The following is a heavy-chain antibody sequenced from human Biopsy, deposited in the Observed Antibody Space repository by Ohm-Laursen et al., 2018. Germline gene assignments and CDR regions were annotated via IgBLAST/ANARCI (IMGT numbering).Heavy chain of an antibody. Sequence: ASVKVSCKASGYTFISYDIDWVRQATGQGLEWMGWMNPNSGKTGYAQKFRGRVTMTTNTSVNTAYMELSSLTFEDTAVYFCARNTGWYGDLYYFDYWGQGTLVTVSS. J-gene: IGHJ4*02. V-gene: IGHV1-8*01. CDR2: MNPNSGKT. CDR3: ARNTGWYGDLYYFDY. D-gene: IGHD6-19*01. CDR1: GYTFISYD.